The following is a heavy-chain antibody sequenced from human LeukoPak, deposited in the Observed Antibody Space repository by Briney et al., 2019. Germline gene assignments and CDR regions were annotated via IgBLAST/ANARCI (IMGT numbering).Heavy chain of an antibody. CDR1: GGSFSGYH. D-gene: IGHD3-22*01. CDR3: ARPGYYYDIGGFLY. V-gene: IGHV4-34*01. CDR2: INHSGST. J-gene: IGHJ4*03. Sequence: SETLSLTCAVYGGSFSGYHWSWIRQPPGKGLEWIGEINHSGSTNYNPSLKSRVTISVDTSKNQFSLKLSSVTAADTAVYYCARPGYYYDIGGFLYLGHGTLGTVSS.